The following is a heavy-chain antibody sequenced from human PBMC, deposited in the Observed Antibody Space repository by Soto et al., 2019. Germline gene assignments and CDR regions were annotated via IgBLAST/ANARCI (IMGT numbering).Heavy chain of an antibody. V-gene: IGHV1-69*08. CDR2: IIPILGIA. CDR1: GGTFSSYT. Sequence: QVQLVQSGAEVKKPGSSVKVSCKASGGTFSSYTISWVRQAPGQGLEWMGRIIPILGIANYAQKFQGRVTXXAXKXXSTADMELSSLRSEDTAVYYCAREGFSGYDWGVDYWGQGTMVTVSA. J-gene: IGHJ4*02. CDR3: AREGFSGYDWGVDY. D-gene: IGHD5-12*01.